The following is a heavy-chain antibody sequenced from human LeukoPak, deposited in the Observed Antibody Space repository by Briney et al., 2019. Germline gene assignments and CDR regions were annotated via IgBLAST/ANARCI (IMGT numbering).Heavy chain of an antibody. J-gene: IGHJ4*02. CDR3: ARDLGWSGSYYPPYY. CDR2: INAGNGNT. V-gene: IGHV1-3*01. CDR1: GYTFTSYA. D-gene: IGHD1-26*01. Sequence: ASVKVSCKASGYTFTSYAMHRVRQAPGQRLEWMGWINAGNGNTKYSQKFQGRVTITRDTSASTAYMELSSLRSEDTAVYYCARDLGWSGSYYPPYYWGQGTLVTVSS.